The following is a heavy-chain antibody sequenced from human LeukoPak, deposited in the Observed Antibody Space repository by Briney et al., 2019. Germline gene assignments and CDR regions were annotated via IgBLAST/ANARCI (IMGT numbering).Heavy chain of an antibody. CDR3: ARDVWRGVAPQYGMDV. Sequence: SGGSLRLSCAASGFIFSTSTMNWVRQAPGKGLEWVSYISSSSSTVFHADSVKGRFTISRDNSKNTLYLQMNSLRAEDTAVYYCARDVWRGVAPQYGMDVWGRGTTVTVSS. V-gene: IGHV3-48*01. CDR1: GFIFSTST. J-gene: IGHJ6*02. CDR2: ISSSSSTV. D-gene: IGHD2-21*01.